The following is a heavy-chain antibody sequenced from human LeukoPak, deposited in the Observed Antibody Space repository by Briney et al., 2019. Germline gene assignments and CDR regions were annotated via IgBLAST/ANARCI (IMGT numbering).Heavy chain of an antibody. Sequence: GGSLRLSCAASGFTFSSYAMHWVRQAPGKGLEWVAVISYDGSNKYYADSVKGRFTISRDNSKNTLYLQMNSLRAEDTAVYYCARDKGGYDSLDAFDIWGQGTTVTVSS. CDR1: GFTFSSYA. D-gene: IGHD5-12*01. CDR2: ISYDGSNK. V-gene: IGHV3-30*01. CDR3: ARDKGGYDSLDAFDI. J-gene: IGHJ3*02.